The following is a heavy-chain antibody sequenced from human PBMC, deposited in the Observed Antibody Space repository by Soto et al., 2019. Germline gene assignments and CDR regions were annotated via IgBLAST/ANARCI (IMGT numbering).Heavy chain of an antibody. CDR2: IYYSGST. CDR1: GGSISSYY. J-gene: IGHJ4*02. V-gene: IGHV4-59*01. CDR3: ATYDFWSGYYFDY. D-gene: IGHD3-3*01. Sequence: SETLSLTYTVSGGSISSYYWSWIRQPPGKGLEWIGYIYYSGSTNYNPSLKSRVTISVDTSKNQFSLKLSSVTAADTAVYYCATYDFWSGYYFDYWGQGTLVTVSS.